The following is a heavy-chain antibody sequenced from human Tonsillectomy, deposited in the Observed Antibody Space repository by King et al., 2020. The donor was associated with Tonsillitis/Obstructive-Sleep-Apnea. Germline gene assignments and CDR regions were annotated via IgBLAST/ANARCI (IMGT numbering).Heavy chain of an antibody. D-gene: IGHD1-1*01. J-gene: IGHJ5*02. CDR2: IYHSGRT. Sequence: QLQESGPGLVKPSGTLSLTCAVSGVSISNNHWWTWVRQPPGKGLEWIGEIYHSGRTNYNPSLKTRVAISVDKSKNQFSLRLTSLTAADTAVYFCASLVQRWSENWFDPWGQGTLVIVSS. V-gene: IGHV4-4*02. CDR3: ASLVQRWSENWFDP. CDR1: GVSISNNHW.